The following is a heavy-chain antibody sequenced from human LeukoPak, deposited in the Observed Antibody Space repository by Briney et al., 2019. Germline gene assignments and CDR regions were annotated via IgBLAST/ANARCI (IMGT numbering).Heavy chain of an antibody. J-gene: IGHJ4*02. V-gene: IGHV3-21*01. CDR1: GFTFSSYS. CDR2: ISSSSSYI. CDR3: ARARGYSYGFDY. D-gene: IGHD5-18*01. Sequence: GGSLRLSXAASGFTFSSYSMNWVRQAPGKGLEWVSSISSSSSYIYYADSVKGRFTISRDIAKNSLYLQMNSLRAEDTAVYYCARARGYSYGFDYWGQGTLVTVSS.